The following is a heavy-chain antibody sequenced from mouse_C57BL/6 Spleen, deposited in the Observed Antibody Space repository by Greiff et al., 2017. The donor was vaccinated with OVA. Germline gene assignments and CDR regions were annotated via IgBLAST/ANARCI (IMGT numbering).Heavy chain of an antibody. V-gene: IGHV1-59*01. CDR3: ARVDDAMDY. CDR2: IDPSDSYT. J-gene: IGHJ4*01. Sequence: QVQLKQPGAELVRPGTSVKLSCKASGYTFTSYWMHWVKQRPGQGLEWIGVIDPSDSYTNYNQKFKGKATLTVDTSSSTAYMQLSSLTSEDSAVYYCARVDDAMDYWGQGTSVTVSS. CDR1: GYTFTSYW.